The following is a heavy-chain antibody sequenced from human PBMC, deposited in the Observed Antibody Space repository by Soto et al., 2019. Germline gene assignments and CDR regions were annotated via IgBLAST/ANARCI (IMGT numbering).Heavy chain of an antibody. CDR1: GFTFSSYA. V-gene: IGHV3-23*01. J-gene: IGHJ4*02. Sequence: GGSLRLSCAASGFTFSSYAMSWVRQAPGKGLEWVSAISGSGGSTYYADSVKGRFTISRDNSKNTLYLQMNSLRAEDTAVYYCATIPPEAVAGTVHRNWGQGTLVTVSS. CDR2: ISGSGGST. D-gene: IGHD6-19*01. CDR3: ATIPPEAVAGTVHRN.